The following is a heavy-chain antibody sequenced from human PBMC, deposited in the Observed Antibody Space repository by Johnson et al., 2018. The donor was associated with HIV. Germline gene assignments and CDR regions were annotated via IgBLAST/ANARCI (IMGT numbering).Heavy chain of an antibody. CDR3: TTDCITMVQGDAFDI. Sequence: VQLVESGGGLVQPGGSLRLSCAASGFTVSSNYMSWVRQAPGKGLEWVSVIYSGGSTYYADSVKGRFTISRDGSKNTLYLQMNSLKTEDTAVYYCTTDCITMVQGDAFDIWGQGTMVTVSS. J-gene: IGHJ3*02. CDR2: IYSGGST. CDR1: GFTVSSNY. V-gene: IGHV3-66*01. D-gene: IGHD3-10*01.